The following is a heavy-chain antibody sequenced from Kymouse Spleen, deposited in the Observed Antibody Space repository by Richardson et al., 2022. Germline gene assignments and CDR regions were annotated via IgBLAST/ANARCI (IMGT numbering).Heavy chain of an antibody. CDR2: IKQDGSEK. J-gene: IGHJ2*01. Sequence: EVQLVESGGGLVQPGGSLRLSCAASGFTFSSYWMSWVRQAPGKGLEWVANIKQDGSEKYYVDSVKGRFTISRDNAKNSLYLQMNSLRAEDTAVYYCARDRYYDILTGSDWYFDLWGRGTLVTVSS. V-gene: IGHV3-7*01. CDR1: GFTFSSYW. CDR3: ARDRYYDILTGSDWYFDL. D-gene: IGHD3-9*01.